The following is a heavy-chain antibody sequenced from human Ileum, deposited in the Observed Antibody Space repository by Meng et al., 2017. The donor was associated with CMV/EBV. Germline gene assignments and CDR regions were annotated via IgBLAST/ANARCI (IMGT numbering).Heavy chain of an antibody. Sequence: PLQESGPSLVNPAVTLSPTCTVPGYSISSGRPCCGLIRQALGKGLEWIATVHYTETTHYNPSLKNRIAISVDTSKSQISLKVNSVTSADTAMYYCAADISTAWFYYWGQGTLVTVSS. V-gene: IGHV4-39*07. CDR3: AADISTAWFYY. CDR2: VHYTETT. CDR1: GYSISSGRPC. D-gene: IGHD2-2*01. J-gene: IGHJ4*02.